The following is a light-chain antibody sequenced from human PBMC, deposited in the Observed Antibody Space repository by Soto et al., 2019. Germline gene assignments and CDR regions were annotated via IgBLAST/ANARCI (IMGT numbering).Light chain of an antibody. Sequence: DIVMTQSPLSLPVTPGEPASISCRSSQSLLHSNGYNYLDWYLQKPGQSPQLLIYLGSNRSSGVPDRFSGSGSVTDFTLKLSRVEAEDVGVYYCMQALQTPRAFGQGTKV. CDR2: LGS. CDR3: MQALQTPRA. J-gene: IGKJ1*01. CDR1: QSLLHSNGYNY. V-gene: IGKV2-28*01.